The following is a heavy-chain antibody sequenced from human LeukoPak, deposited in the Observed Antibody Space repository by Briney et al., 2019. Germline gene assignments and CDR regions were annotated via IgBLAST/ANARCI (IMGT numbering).Heavy chain of an antibody. CDR2: ISYVSGAR. CDR1: RDTLSSYS. D-gene: IGHD3-16*01. V-gene: IGHV3-48*01. CDR3: AKDLRGRGPIDY. J-gene: IGHJ4*02. Sequence: GGSLRLSCAASRDTLSSYSMTWVRQAPGKGLEWLPYISYVSGARYYAESVKGRFTISRDNAKSSVYLEMNSLRAEDTAVYYCAKDLRGRGPIDYWGQGTLVTVSS.